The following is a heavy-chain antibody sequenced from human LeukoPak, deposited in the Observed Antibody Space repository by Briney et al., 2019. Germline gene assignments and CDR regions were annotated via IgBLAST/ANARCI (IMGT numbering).Heavy chain of an antibody. J-gene: IGHJ4*02. CDR1: GFTFSSYA. D-gene: IGHD2-15*01. Sequence: GRSLRLSCAASGFTFSSYAMHWVRQAPGKGLEWVAVISYDGSNKYYADSVKGRFTISRDNSKNTLYLQMNSLRAEDTDVYYCARDRSGFDYWGQGTLVTVSS. CDR2: ISYDGSNK. V-gene: IGHV3-30-3*01. CDR3: ARDRSGFDY.